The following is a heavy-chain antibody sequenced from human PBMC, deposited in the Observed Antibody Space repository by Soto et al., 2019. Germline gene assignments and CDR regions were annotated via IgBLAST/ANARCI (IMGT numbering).Heavy chain of an antibody. Sequence: GESLKISCKGSGYNFTSYCIRWVRQMPGKGLEWMGRIDPSDSYTNYSPSFQGHVTISADKSISTAYLQWSSLRASDTAMYYCARHGDIVVVPAAIPGPDYYYYYGMGVWGQGSTVTVSS. CDR2: IDPSDSYT. J-gene: IGHJ6*02. V-gene: IGHV5-10-1*01. D-gene: IGHD2-2*02. CDR3: ARHGDIVVVPAAIPGPDYYYYYGMGV. CDR1: GYNFTSYC.